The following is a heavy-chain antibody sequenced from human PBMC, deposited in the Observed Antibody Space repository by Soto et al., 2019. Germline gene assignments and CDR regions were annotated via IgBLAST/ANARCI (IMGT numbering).Heavy chain of an antibody. CDR3: ARGLDSSGYLVVNWFDP. V-gene: IGHV4-34*01. J-gene: IGHJ5*02. D-gene: IGHD3-22*01. CDR2: INHSGST. Sequence: ASETLSLTCAVYGGSFSGYYWSWIRQPPGKGLEWIGEINHSGSTNYNPSLKSRVTISVDTSKNQFSLKLSSVTAADTAVYYCARGLDSSGYLVVNWFDPWGQGTLVTVSS. CDR1: GGSFSGYY.